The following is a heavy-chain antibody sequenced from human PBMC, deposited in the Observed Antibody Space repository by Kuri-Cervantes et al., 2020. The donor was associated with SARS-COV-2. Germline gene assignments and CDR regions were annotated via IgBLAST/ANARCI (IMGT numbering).Heavy chain of an antibody. CDR2: IKSKTDGGTT. D-gene: IGHD6-13*01. Sequence: GGSLRLSCAASGFTFSNAWMSWVRQAPGKGLEWVGRIKSKTDGGTTDYAAPVKGRFTISRDDSKNTLYLQMNSLKTEDTAVYYCAKDPAAAGLWYYYYMDVWGKGTTVTVSS. CDR3: AKDPAAAGLWYYYYMDV. J-gene: IGHJ6*03. CDR1: GFTFSNAW. V-gene: IGHV3-15*01.